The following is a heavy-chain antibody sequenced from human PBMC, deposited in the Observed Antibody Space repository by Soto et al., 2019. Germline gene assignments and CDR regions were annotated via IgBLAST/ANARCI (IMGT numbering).Heavy chain of an antibody. CDR2: ISYDGTNK. CDR3: AIFIVIQTEATFP. CDR1: GFTINSYG. Sequence: VQLVESGGGVVQPGRSLRLSCAASGFTINSYGMHWVRQSPGKGLEWVAVISYDGTNKDYVDSVQGRFTISRDISTNTVYMQMNSLRPEETAVYYCAIFIVIQTEATFPWGQGSLVTVSS. D-gene: IGHD3-16*02. J-gene: IGHJ5*02. V-gene: IGHV3-30*03.